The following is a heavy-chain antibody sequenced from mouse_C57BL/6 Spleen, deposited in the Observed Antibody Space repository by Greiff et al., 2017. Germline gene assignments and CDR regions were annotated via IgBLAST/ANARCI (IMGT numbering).Heavy chain of an antibody. CDR1: GYTFTSYW. CDR3: ERRAGGYLYYYAMDY. D-gene: IGHD2-3*01. CDR2: IYPGSGST. Sequence: VQLQQPGAELVKPGASVKMSCKASGYTFTSYWITWVKQRPGQGLEWIGDIYPGSGSTNYNQKFKSKATSTVDTSSSTAYMQLSSLTSEDSAVYYSERRAGGYLYYYAMDYWGQGTSVTVSS. J-gene: IGHJ4*01. V-gene: IGHV1-55*01.